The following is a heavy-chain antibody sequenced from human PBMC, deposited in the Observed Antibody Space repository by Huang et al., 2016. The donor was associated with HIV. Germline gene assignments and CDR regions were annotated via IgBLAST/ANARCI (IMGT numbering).Heavy chain of an antibody. V-gene: IGHV4-39*01. CDR3: ARHRTSSYIDS. J-gene: IGHJ4*02. CDR2: IFYTGTV. CDR1: SGYY. D-gene: IGHD3-10*01. Sequence: SGYYWEWIRQPPGKGLECVGSIFYTGTVYYNPSLKSRATISIDTSKNRFSLNLTSVTAADTALYFCARHRTSSYIDSWGRGSLVTVSS.